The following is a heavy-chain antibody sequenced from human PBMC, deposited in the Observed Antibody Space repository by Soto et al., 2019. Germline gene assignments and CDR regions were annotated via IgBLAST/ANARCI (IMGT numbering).Heavy chain of an antibody. D-gene: IGHD4-17*01. V-gene: IGHV3-53*01. CDR2: IYTDGST. CDR1: GFTVNSNY. Sequence: EVHLVESGGGLIQPGGSLRLSCAVSGFTVNSNYMSWVRQAPGKGLEWVSVIYTDGSTYYADSVRGRFTISRDNSKNTLYLQMNNLRAEDTAVYYCARDRTVNTNYGLDVWGQGTTVTVSS. J-gene: IGHJ6*02. CDR3: ARDRTVNTNYGLDV.